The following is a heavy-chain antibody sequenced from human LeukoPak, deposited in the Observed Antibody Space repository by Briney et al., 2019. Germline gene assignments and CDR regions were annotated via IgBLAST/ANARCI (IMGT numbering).Heavy chain of an antibody. V-gene: IGHV4-39*06. CDR2: IYYSGST. CDR3: ARDRRIVGANNFDY. Sequence: PSETLSLTCTVSGGSISSSSYYWGWIRQPPGKGLEWIGSIYYSGSTYYNPSLKSRVTISVDTSKNQFPLKLSSVTAADTAVYYCARDRRIVGANNFDYWGQGTLVTVSS. D-gene: IGHD1-26*01. J-gene: IGHJ4*02. CDR1: GGSISSSSYY.